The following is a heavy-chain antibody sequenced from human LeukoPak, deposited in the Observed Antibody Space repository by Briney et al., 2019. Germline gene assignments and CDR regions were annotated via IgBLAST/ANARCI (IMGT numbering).Heavy chain of an antibody. Sequence: GGSLRLSCAASGFTVSSNYMNWVRQAPGKGLEWISYISSSSSAIYYADSVKGRFSTSRDNAKNSLYLQMNSLRDEDTAVYYCAKMTAAAGARFDPWGQGTLVTVSS. J-gene: IGHJ5*02. CDR1: GFTVSSNY. CDR2: ISSSSSAI. D-gene: IGHD6-13*01. CDR3: AKMTAAAGARFDP. V-gene: IGHV3-48*02.